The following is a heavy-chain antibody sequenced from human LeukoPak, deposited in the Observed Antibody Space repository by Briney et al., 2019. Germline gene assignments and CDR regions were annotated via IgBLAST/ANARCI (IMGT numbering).Heavy chain of an antibody. V-gene: IGHV3-23*01. J-gene: IGHJ5*02. CDR3: AHPTEYSSSWYGHWFDP. CDR2: ISCSGGST. CDR1: GFTFTSYA. D-gene: IGHD6-13*01. Sequence: GGSLRLSCAASGFTFTSYAMTWVRQAPGKGLEWVSAISCSGGSTYYADSVKGRVTISRDNAKNTLYLQMNSLRAEDPAVYYCAHPTEYSSSWYGHWFDPWGQGTLVTVSS.